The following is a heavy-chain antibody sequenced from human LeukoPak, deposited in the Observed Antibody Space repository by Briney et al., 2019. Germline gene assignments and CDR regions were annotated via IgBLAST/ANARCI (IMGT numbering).Heavy chain of an antibody. CDR3: ARHSSIRSPFVY. D-gene: IGHD6-19*01. J-gene: IGHJ4*02. CDR2: IYYSGST. V-gene: IGHV4-39*01. Sequence: PSETLSLTCTVSGGSISSSSYYWGWIRQPPGKGLEWIGSIYYSGSTYYNPSLKSRVTIPVDTPKNQFSLKLSSVTAADTAVYYCARHSSIRSPFVYWGQGTRVTVSS. CDR1: GGSISSSSYY.